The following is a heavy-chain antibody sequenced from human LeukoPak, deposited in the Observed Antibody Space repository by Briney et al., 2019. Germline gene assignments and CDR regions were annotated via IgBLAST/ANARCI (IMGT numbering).Heavy chain of an antibody. CDR1: GGSISSYY. CDR3: ARDRRSYYGSGSYSGYMDV. D-gene: IGHD3-10*01. J-gene: IGHJ6*03. V-gene: IGHV4-4*07. Sequence: PSETLSLTCTVSGGSISSYYWSWIRQPAGKGLEWIGRIYTSGSTNYNPSLKSRVTMSVDTSKNQFSLKLSSVTAADTAVYYCARDRRSYYGSGSYSGYMDVWGKGTTVTISS. CDR2: IYTSGST.